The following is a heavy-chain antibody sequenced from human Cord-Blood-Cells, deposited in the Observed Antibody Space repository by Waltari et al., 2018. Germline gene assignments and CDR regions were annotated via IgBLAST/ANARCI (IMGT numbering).Heavy chain of an antibody. V-gene: IGHV1-2*04. Sequence: QVQLVQSGAEVKKPGASVKVSCKASGYTFTGYYMHWVRQAPGQGLEWMGWINPNSGGKNYAQKFQGWVTRTRDTSISTAYMELSRLRSDDTAVYYCARVGGGTTNDAFDIWGQGTMVTVSS. J-gene: IGHJ3*02. CDR1: GYTFTGYY. CDR3: ARVGGGTTNDAFDI. CDR2: INPNSGGK. D-gene: IGHD1-7*01.